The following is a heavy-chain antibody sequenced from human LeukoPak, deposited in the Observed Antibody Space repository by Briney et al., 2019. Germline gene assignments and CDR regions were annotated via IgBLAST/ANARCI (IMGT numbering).Heavy chain of an antibody. CDR2: ISSTSDYI. CDR1: GYTFSHYS. D-gene: IGHD3-16*02. Sequence: GGSPRLSCAASGYTFSHYSVNWLRQALGKGLEWVSSISSTSDYIYYADSVKGRFTISRDNTKSSLYLQMNSLSAEDTDVYYYVSGNDPDSTWENYRLDAFDSWGQGTTVIVSS. J-gene: IGHJ3*02. V-gene: IGHV3-21*01. CDR3: VSGNDPDSTWENYRLDAFDS.